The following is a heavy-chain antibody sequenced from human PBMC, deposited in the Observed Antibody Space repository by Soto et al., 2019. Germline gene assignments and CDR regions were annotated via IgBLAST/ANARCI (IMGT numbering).Heavy chain of an antibody. CDR1: GGSISSSNW. D-gene: IGHD6-13*01. Sequence: SETLSLTCAVSGGSISSSNWWSWVRQPPGKGLEWIGEIYHSGSTNYNPSLKSRVTISVDKSKNQFSLKLSSVTAADTAVYYCARDHHSSSHYYYYGMDVWGQGTTVTVSS. J-gene: IGHJ6*02. V-gene: IGHV4-4*02. CDR3: ARDHHSSSHYYYYGMDV. CDR2: IYHSGST.